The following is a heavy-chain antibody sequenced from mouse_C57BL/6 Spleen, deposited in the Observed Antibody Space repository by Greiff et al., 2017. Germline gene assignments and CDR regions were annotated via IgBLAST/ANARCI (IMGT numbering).Heavy chain of an antibody. CDR3: ARPAGTYWYFDV. CDR1: GFTFSDYG. D-gene: IGHD4-1*01. Sequence: DVMLVESGGGLVKPGGSLKLSCAASGFTFSDYGMHWVRQAPEKGLEWVAYISSGSSTIYYADTVKGRFTISRDNAKNTLFLQMTSLRSEDTAMYYCARPAGTYWYFDVWGTGTTVTVSS. CDR2: ISSGSSTI. V-gene: IGHV5-17*01. J-gene: IGHJ1*03.